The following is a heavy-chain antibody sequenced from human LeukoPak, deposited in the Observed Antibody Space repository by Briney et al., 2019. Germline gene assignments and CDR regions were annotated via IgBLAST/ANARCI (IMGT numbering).Heavy chain of an antibody. CDR3: AKDIRDTASAFDI. D-gene: IGHD5-18*01. J-gene: IGHJ3*02. V-gene: IGHV3-9*01. CDR1: GFTFSSYA. Sequence: GGSLRLSCAASGFTFSSYAMSWVRQAPGKGLEWVSGISWNSGSIGYADSVKGRFTISRDNAKNSLYLQMNSLRAEDTALYYCAKDIRDTASAFDIWGQGTMVTVSS. CDR2: ISWNSGSI.